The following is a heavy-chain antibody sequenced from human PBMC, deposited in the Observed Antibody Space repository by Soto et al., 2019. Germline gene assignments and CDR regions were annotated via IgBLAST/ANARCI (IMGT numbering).Heavy chain of an antibody. CDR1: GFSLNTSGVG. CDR3: AHRRRSTSTYSPPGSYNWFDP. J-gene: IGHJ5*02. CDR2: IFWDDDQ. Sequence: QITLKESGPSLVKPTQTLTLTCTFSGFSLNTSGVGVGWIRQPPGKALEWLALIFWDDDQRYSPSLSSRLTITKDTSKNQVVLTMTTMDPVDTATYYCAHRRRSTSTYSPPGSYNWFDPWGQGTLVTVSS. V-gene: IGHV2-5*02. D-gene: IGHD2-15*01.